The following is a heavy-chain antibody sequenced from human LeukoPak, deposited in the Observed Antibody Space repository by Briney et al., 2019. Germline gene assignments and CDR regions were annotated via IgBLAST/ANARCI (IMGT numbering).Heavy chain of an antibody. CDR2: INPNSGGT. CDR1: GYTFTGYY. V-gene: IGHV1-2*06. Sequence: ASVKVSCKASGYTFTGYYMHWVRQAPGQGVEWMGRINPNSGGTNYAQKFQGRVTITRDTSISTAYMELSRLSSDDTAVYYCARDPGKEMATTDYWGQGTLVTVSS. J-gene: IGHJ4*02. CDR3: ARDPGKEMATTDY. D-gene: IGHD5-24*01.